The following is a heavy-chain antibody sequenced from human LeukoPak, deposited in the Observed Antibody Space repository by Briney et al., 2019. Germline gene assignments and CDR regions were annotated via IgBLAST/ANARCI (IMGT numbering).Heavy chain of an antibody. CDR2: IYYSGST. CDR3: ARLGHHYDTLTGYYKVDESPFDP. V-gene: IGHV4-39*01. CDR1: GGSISSSSYY. J-gene: IGHJ5*02. D-gene: IGHD3-9*01. Sequence: PSETLSLTCTVSGGSISSSSYYWGWIRQPPGKGLEWIGSIYYSGSTYYNPSLKSRVTISVDTSKNQFSLKLSSVTAADTAVYYCARLGHHYDTLTGYYKVDESPFDPWGQGTLVTVSS.